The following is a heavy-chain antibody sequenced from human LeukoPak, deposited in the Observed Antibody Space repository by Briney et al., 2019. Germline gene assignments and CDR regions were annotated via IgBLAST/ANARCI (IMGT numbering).Heavy chain of an antibody. CDR3: ARDHSSSWPTEIFDY. CDR1: GGTFSSYA. D-gene: IGHD6-13*01. CDR2: IIPILGIA. V-gene: IGHV1-69*04. J-gene: IGHJ4*02. Sequence: ASVKVSCKASGGTFSSYAISWVRQAPGQGLEWMGRIIPILGIANYAQKFQGRVTITADKSTSTAYMELSSLRSEDTAVYYCARDHSSSWPTEIFDYWGQGTLVTVSS.